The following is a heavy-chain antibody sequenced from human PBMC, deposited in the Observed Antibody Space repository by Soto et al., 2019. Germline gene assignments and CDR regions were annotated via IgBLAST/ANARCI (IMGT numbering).Heavy chain of an antibody. J-gene: IGHJ4*02. CDR1: GFTFSSYS. CDR3: ARAVRRGQRLVSDFDY. CDR2: ISSSSSYI. D-gene: IGHD5-12*01. Sequence: EVQLVESGGGLVKPGGSLRLSCAASGFTFSSYSMNWVRQAPGQGLEWVSSISSSSSYIYYADSVKGRFTISRDNAKNSLYRQMNSLRAEDTAVYYCARAVRRGQRLVSDFDYWGQGTLVTVSS. V-gene: IGHV3-21*01.